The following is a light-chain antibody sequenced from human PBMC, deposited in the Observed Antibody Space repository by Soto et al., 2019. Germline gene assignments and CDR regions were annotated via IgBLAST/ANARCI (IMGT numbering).Light chain of an antibody. CDR3: SSYTSSLYV. CDR1: SSDVGGYNY. CDR2: EVS. V-gene: IGLV2-14*01. Sequence: QSVLTQPASVSGSPGQSITISCTGTSSDVGGYNYVSWYQQHPGKAPKLMIYEVSNRPSGVSNRFSGSKSGNTASLTISGLQAEDEADYYGSSYTSSLYVFGTGTKLTV. J-gene: IGLJ1*01.